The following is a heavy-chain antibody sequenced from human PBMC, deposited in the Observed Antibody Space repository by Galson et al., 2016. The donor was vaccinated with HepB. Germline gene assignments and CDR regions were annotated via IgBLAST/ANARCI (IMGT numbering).Heavy chain of an antibody. CDR1: GFTVSSDY. D-gene: IGHD5-18*01. V-gene: IGHV3-66*01. Sequence: SLRLSCATSGFTVSSDYMSWVRQAPGKGLEWVSLIYIGGNTYYGHSVKGKFTISRDNSKNTLYLQMNTLRAEDTAVYYCATVGGSTYGLRSDAFDIWGQGTVVTVSS. CDR3: ATVGGSTYGLRSDAFDI. J-gene: IGHJ3*02. CDR2: IYIGGNT.